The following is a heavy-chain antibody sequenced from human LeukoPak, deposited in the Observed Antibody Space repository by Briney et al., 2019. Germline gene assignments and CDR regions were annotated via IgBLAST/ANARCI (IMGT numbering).Heavy chain of an antibody. V-gene: IGHV4-59*01. CDR3: ARVDLRGYFFDY. CDR1: GGSMGDYY. J-gene: IGHJ4*02. D-gene: IGHD2-15*01. Sequence: SETLSLTCTVSGGSMGDYYWNWIRQPPGKGLEWIGYIYYSGNTNYNPSLKSRVTISLDTSKNQFSLKLSSVTAADTAVYYCARVDLRGYFFDYWGQGKLVTVSS. CDR2: IYYSGNT.